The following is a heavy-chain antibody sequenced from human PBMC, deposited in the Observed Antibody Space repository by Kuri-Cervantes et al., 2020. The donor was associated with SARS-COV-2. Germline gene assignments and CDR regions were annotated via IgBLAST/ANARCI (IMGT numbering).Heavy chain of an antibody. CDR2: IWYDGKNE. CDR1: GFTFSNYA. J-gene: IGHJ6*02. Sequence: GGSLRLSCVASGFTFSNYAIHWVRQAPGKGLEWVAVIWYDGKNEYYAGSVKGRFTISRDNSKNTLYLQMNGLRAEDTAVYYCAKERLKRSLTYGWEVTREYYYGMDVWGQGTTVTVSS. D-gene: IGHD4-23*01. V-gene: IGHV3-33*06. CDR3: AKERLKRSLTYGWEVTREYYYGMDV.